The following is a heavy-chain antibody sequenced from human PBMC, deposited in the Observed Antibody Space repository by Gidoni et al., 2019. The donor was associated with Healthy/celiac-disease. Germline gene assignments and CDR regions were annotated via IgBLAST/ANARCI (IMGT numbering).Heavy chain of an antibody. CDR1: GRSISSSSYY. Sequence: QLQLQESGPGLVKPSEPLSLTCTVSGRSISSSSYYWGWIRQPPGKGLAWIGSIYYSGRTYYNPSLKSRVTISVDTSKNQFSLKLSSVTAADTAVYYCARLGRDGYIDLALDIWGQGTMVTVSS. CDR2: IYYSGRT. J-gene: IGHJ3*02. D-gene: IGHD5-12*01. V-gene: IGHV4-39*01. CDR3: ARLGRDGYIDLALDI.